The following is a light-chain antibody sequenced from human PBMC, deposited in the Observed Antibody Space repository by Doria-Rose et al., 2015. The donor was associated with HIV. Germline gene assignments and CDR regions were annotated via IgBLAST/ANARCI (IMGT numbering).Light chain of an antibody. Sequence: TQSPGTLSLSPGERATLSCRASQSFSSTYLARYQQKPGQAPSLLIYDGSTRATGIPDRFSASGSGTDFTLTINRLEPEDFALNYCHQYGTSWTFGQGTKVEI. J-gene: IGKJ1*01. CDR3: HQYGTSWT. CDR2: DGS. CDR1: QSFSSTY. V-gene: IGKV3-20*01.